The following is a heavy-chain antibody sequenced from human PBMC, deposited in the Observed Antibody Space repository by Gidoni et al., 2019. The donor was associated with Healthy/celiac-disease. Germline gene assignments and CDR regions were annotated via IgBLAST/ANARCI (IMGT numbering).Heavy chain of an antibody. CDR2: INHSGST. Sequence: QVQLQQWGAGLLKPSETLSLTCAVYGGSFSGYYWSWIRQPPGKGLEWIGEINHSGSTNYNPSLKSRVTISVDTSKNQFSLKLSSVTAADTAVYYCARVNYDSSQIDYWGQGTLVTVSS. CDR3: ARVNYDSSQIDY. V-gene: IGHV4-34*01. D-gene: IGHD3-22*01. J-gene: IGHJ4*02. CDR1: GGSFSGYY.